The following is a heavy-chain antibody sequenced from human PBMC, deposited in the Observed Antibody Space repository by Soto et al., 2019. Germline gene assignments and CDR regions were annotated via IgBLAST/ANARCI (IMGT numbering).Heavy chain of an antibody. Sequence: PGGSLRLSCAASGFTFSRYWMSWVRQAPGKGLEWVSNIKEDGSEKYYVDSVKGRFTISRDNAKNSLYLQMDSLRAEDTAVYFCARSALAGTYYGMDVWGPGTTVTVSS. V-gene: IGHV3-7*01. D-gene: IGHD6-19*01. CDR3: ARSALAGTYYGMDV. CDR2: IKEDGSEK. CDR1: GFTFSRYW. J-gene: IGHJ6*02.